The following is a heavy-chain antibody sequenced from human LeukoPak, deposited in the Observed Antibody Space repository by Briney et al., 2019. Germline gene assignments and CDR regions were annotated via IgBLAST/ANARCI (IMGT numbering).Heavy chain of an antibody. CDR3: ARGPYSTYYFDY. D-gene: IGHD6-13*01. CDR1: EFTFSSYT. CDR2: ISSSSSYI. J-gene: IGHJ4*02. Sequence: PGGSLRLSCAASEFTFSSYTMNWVRQAPGKGLEWVSSISSSSSYIHYVDSVKGRFTISRDNAKNSLYLQMNSLRAEDTAVYYCARGPYSTYYFDYWGQGTLVTISS. V-gene: IGHV3-21*01.